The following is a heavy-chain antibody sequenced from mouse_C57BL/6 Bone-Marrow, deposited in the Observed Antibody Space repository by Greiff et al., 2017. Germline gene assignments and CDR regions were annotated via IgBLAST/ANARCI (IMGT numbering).Heavy chain of an antibody. CDR1: GYTFTSYT. J-gene: IGHJ4*01. Sequence: VQLQQSGAELARPGASVKMSCKASGYTFTSYTMHWVKQRPGQGLEWIGYINPSSGYTKYNQKFKDKATLTADKSSSTAYMQLSSLTSEDSAVYYWSRDGRSLYAMDYWGQGTSVTVSS. V-gene: IGHV1-4*01. CDR2: INPSSGYT. D-gene: IGHD1-1*01. CDR3: SRDGRSLYAMDY.